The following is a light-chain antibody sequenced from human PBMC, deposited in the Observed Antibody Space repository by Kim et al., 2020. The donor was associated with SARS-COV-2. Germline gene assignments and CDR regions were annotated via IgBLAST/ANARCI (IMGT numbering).Light chain of an antibody. CDR2: VAS. J-gene: IGKJ4*01. CDR1: QGMSNY. CDR3: LQHNTYPRLT. Sequence: SVGHRITITCRASQGMSNYIDWFQQKPGKAPKRLIYVASRLQSGVPSRFSGSASGTEFALTISSLQPEDFATYYCLQHNTYPRLTFGGRTKVEIK. V-gene: IGKV1-17*03.